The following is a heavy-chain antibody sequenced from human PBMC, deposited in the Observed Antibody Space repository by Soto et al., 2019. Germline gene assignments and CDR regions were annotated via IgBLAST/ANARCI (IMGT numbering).Heavy chain of an antibody. V-gene: IGHV1-8*01. Sequence: QVQLVQSGAEVKKPGASVKVSCKASGYTFTSYDINWVRQATGQGLEWMGWMNPNSGNTGYAQKFQGRVTMTRNTSXXXXXXXLSSLRSEDTAVYYCAREHSNSWRFDYWGQGTLVTVSS. D-gene: IGHD6-13*01. CDR1: GYTFTSYD. CDR2: MNPNSGNT. J-gene: IGHJ4*02. CDR3: AREHSNSWRFDY.